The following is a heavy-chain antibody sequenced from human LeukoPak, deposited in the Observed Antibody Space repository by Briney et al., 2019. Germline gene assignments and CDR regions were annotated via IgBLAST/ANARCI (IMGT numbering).Heavy chain of an antibody. J-gene: IGHJ4*02. CDR3: ARDGDRRWDLDC. CDR1: GFTFSSHE. CDR2: INGRGRVV. V-gene: IGHV3-48*03. Sequence: GGSLRLSCVASGFTFSSHEMDWVRQAPGKGLEWISYINGRGRVVDYAASVKGRFTISRDNAQNSLFLQMNNLSDEDTAVYYCARDGDRRWDLDCWGQGNLVTVSS. D-gene: IGHD1-26*01.